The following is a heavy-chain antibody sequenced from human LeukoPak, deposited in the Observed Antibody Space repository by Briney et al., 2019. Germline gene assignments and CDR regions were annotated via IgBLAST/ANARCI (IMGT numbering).Heavy chain of an antibody. CDR2: IRHNGNAK. CDR1: GFAFSDFW. Sequence: PGGSLRLSCAASGFAFSDFWMSWVRQAPGKGLESVANIRHNGNAKNYVPSVRGRFTISRDNAKNSLYLQMNSLTVEDTAVYYCATSHDSAGNDWGQGTLVTVSS. D-gene: IGHD2-15*01. CDR3: ATSHDSAGND. V-gene: IGHV3-7*01. J-gene: IGHJ4*02.